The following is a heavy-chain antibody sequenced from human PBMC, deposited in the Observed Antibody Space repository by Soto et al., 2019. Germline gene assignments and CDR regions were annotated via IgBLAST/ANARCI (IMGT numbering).Heavy chain of an antibody. D-gene: IGHD6-13*01. J-gene: IGHJ6*02. CDR2: TYYRSKWYN. Sequence: SQTLSLTCVISGDSVSSNSAAWNWIRQSPSRGLEWLGRTYYRSKWYNDYAVSVKSRITINPDTSKNQFSLQLNSVTPEDTAVYYCARDLSSSWYRVYYYYSMDVWGQGTTVTVSS. V-gene: IGHV6-1*01. CDR1: GDSVSSNSAA. CDR3: ARDLSSSWYRVYYYYSMDV.